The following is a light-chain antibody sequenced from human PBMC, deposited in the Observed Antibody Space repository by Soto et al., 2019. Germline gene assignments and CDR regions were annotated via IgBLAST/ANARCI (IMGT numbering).Light chain of an antibody. J-gene: IGKJ3*01. V-gene: IGKV1-8*01. Sequence: QSPSSLSASTGDRVTITCRASQGISSYLAWYQQKPGKAPKLLIYAASTLQSGVPSRFSGSGSGTDFTLTISCLQSEDFATYYCQQYYSYPRITFGPGTKVDIK. CDR2: AAS. CDR1: QGISSY. CDR3: QQYYSYPRIT.